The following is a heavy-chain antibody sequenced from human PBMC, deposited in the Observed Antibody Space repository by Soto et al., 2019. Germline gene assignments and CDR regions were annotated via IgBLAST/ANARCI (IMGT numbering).Heavy chain of an antibody. Sequence: QVQLVQSGAEVKKPGSSVKVSCKASGGTFSSYGVSWVRQAPGQGLAWMGGIIPVFGPANYAQSFQGRVTITPDESTSTAYMELSSLRSEDTAVYYCAVDRLPHAFDIWGQGTMVTVPS. CDR3: AVDRLPHAFDI. CDR2: IIPVFGPA. V-gene: IGHV1-69*05. D-gene: IGHD5-12*01. J-gene: IGHJ3*02. CDR1: GGTFSSYG.